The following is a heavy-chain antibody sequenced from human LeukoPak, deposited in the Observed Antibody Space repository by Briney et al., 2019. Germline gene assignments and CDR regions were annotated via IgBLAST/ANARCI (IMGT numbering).Heavy chain of an antibody. V-gene: IGHV4-59*01. CDR1: GGSTSSYY. Sequence: SETLSLTCTVSGGSTSSYYWSWIRRPPGKGLEWIGYIYYSGSTNYNPSLKSRVTISVDTSKNQFSLKLSSVTAADTAVYYCARMRLAARPDYFDYWGQGTLVTVSS. D-gene: IGHD6-6*01. CDR3: ARMRLAARPDYFDY. CDR2: IYYSGST. J-gene: IGHJ4*02.